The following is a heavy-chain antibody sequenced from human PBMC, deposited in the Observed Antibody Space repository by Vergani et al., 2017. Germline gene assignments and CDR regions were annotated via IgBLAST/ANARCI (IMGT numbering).Heavy chain of an antibody. J-gene: IGHJ5*02. D-gene: IGHD2-2*01. CDR3: AKSGGGTSHP. Sequence: EVQLLQSGGGVIQPGGSVRLSCAASGFTFSACPMTWVRQAPGKGLEWVSAISGSGGSTYYADSVKGRFTISRDNSKNTLYLQMNSLRAEDTAVYYCAKSGGGTSHPWGQGTLVTVSS. CDR2: ISGSGGST. V-gene: IGHV3-23*01. CDR1: GFTFSACP.